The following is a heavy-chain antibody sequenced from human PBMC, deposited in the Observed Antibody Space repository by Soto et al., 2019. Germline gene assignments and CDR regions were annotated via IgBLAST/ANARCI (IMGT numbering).Heavy chain of an antibody. D-gene: IGHD3-3*01. V-gene: IGHV3-21*02. CDR3: ARDPYDFWSGPDY. Sequence: EVQLVESGGGLVKPGGSLRLSCAASGFTFSSYNMNWVRQAPGKGLEWVSSISRDSTYLYYADSVRGRFTICRDNAKKSVFLQMDSLSGDDTAVYCCARDPYDFWSGPDYWGQGILVTVSS. J-gene: IGHJ4*02. CDR2: ISRDSTYL. CDR1: GFTFSSYN.